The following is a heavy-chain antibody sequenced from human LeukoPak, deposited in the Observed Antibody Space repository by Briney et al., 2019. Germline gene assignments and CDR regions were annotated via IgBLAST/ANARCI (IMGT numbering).Heavy chain of an antibody. D-gene: IGHD3-16*02. Sequence: PSETLSLTCTVSGGSISSGGYYWSWIRQHPGKGLEWIGYIYYSGSTYYNPSLKSRVTVSVDTSKNQFSLKLSSVTAADTAVYYCARGSEERVWGSYRLSWFDPWGQGTLVTVSS. CDR3: ARGSEERVWGSYRLSWFDP. CDR2: IYYSGST. CDR1: GGSISSGGYY. J-gene: IGHJ5*02. V-gene: IGHV4-31*03.